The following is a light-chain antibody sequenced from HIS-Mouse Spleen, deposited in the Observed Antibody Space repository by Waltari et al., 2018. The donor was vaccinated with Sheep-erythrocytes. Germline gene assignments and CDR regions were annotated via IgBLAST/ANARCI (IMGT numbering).Light chain of an antibody. V-gene: IGKV1D-13*01. CDR2: YAS. Sequence: AIQLTQSPSSLSASVGDSVTITCRASQGISSALAWYQQKPGKAPKLLIYYASSLESGVPSRFSGRGSGTDFTLTISSLQPEDFATYYCQQFNNYPRTVGQGTKVEIK. J-gene: IGKJ1*01. CDR3: QQFNNYPRT. CDR1: QGISSA.